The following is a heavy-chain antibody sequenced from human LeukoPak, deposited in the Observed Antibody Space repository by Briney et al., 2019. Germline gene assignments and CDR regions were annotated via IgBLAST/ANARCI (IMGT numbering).Heavy chain of an antibody. V-gene: IGHV1-2*04. CDR3: ARAAGGNYGFSPYYYGMDV. D-gene: IGHD4-23*01. Sequence: ASVKVSCKASGYTFTGYYMHWVRQAPGQGLEWMGWINPNSGGTNYAQKFQGWVTMTRDTSISTAYMELSRLRSDDTAVYYCARAAGGNYGFSPYYYGMDVWGQGTTVTVS. CDR1: GYTFTGYY. CDR2: INPNSGGT. J-gene: IGHJ6*02.